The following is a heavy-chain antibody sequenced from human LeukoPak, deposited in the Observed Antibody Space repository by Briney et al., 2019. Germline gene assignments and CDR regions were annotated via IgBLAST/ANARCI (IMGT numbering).Heavy chain of an antibody. CDR3: ATRGYSYGRGANDY. CDR1: GGSISSSSYY. J-gene: IGHJ4*02. CDR2: IYYSGST. D-gene: IGHD5-18*01. Sequence: SETLSLTCTVSGGSISSSSYYWGWIRQPPGKGLEWIGSIYYSGSTYYNPSLKSRVTISVDTSKNQFSLKLSSVTAADTAVYYCATRGYSYGRGANDYWGQGTLVTVSS. V-gene: IGHV4-39*01.